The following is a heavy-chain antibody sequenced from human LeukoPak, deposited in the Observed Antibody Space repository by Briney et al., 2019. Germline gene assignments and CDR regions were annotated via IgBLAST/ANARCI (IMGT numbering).Heavy chain of an antibody. Sequence: GGSLRLSCAASGFTFTSYAMCWVRQAPGKGLAWVSTISGSGDTTYYADSVKGRFTISRDNSKNTLYLQMNSLRAEDTAIYYCAKESPHFDYWGQGTLVTVSS. CDR1: GFTFTSYA. J-gene: IGHJ4*02. CDR3: AKESPHFDY. V-gene: IGHV3-23*01. CDR2: ISGSGDTT.